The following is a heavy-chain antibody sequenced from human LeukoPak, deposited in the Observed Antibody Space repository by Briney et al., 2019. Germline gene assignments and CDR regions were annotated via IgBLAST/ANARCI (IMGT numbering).Heavy chain of an antibody. V-gene: IGHV4-39*01. CDR3: ARRYYDSPHFDY. J-gene: IGHJ4*02. CDR2: IYYSGST. Sequence: PSETLSLTCIVSGGSISSISSNNYHWGWIRQPPGKGLEWIGSIYYSGSTYYNPSLKSRVTISVDTSKNQFSLKLSSVTAADTAVYYCARRYYDSPHFDYWGQGTLATVSS. CDR1: GGSISSISSNNYH. D-gene: IGHD3-22*01.